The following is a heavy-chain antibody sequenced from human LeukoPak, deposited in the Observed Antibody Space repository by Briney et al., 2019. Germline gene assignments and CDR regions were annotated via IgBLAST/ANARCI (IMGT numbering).Heavy chain of an antibody. D-gene: IGHD6-19*01. CDR2: IWSDGINT. Sequence: GVSLRLSCAASGFSFNTYGMHWVRQAPGKGLEWVAVIWSDGINTYYADSVKGRFTISRDNSKNTLYLQMNSLRAEDTAVYYCAKDRGSSGSYFDYWGQGTLVTVSS. CDR3: AKDRGSSGSYFDY. V-gene: IGHV3-33*06. J-gene: IGHJ4*02. CDR1: GFSFNTYG.